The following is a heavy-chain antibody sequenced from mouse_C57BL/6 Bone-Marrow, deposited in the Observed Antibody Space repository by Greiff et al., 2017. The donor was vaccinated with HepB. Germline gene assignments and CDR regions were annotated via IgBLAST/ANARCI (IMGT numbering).Heavy chain of an antibody. V-gene: IGHV1-42*01. CDR3: ARGGYYGNYWYFDV. CDR2: INPSTGGT. CDR1: GYSFTGYY. Sequence: EVQLQQSGPELVKPGASVKISCKASGYSFTGYYMNWVKQSPEKSLEWIGEINPSTGGTTYNQKSKAKATLTVDKSSSTAYMQLKSLTSEDSAVYYCARGGYYGNYWYFDVWGTGTTVTVSS. J-gene: IGHJ1*03. D-gene: IGHD2-1*01.